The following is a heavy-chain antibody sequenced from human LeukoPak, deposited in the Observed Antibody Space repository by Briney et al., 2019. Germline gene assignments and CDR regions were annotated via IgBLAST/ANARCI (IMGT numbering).Heavy chain of an antibody. V-gene: IGHV1-46*01. Sequence: GASVNVSFKASGYTFTIYYMHWVRQAPGQGLEWMGIINPSGGSTSYAQKFQGRVTMTRDTSTSTVYMELSSLRAEDTAVYYCAAYDFWSGNPPNWGQGTLVTVSS. D-gene: IGHD3-3*01. J-gene: IGHJ4*02. CDR2: INPSGGST. CDR1: GYTFTIYY. CDR3: AAYDFWSGNPPN.